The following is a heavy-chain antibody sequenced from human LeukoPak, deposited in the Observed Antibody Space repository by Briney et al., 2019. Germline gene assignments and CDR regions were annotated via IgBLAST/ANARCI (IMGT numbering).Heavy chain of an antibody. V-gene: IGHV5-51*01. D-gene: IGHD2-21*01. CDR2: IYPGDSDT. CDR3: ARVPGGDSAFDI. CDR1: GYSFTSYW. Sequence: PGGSLRLSCKGSGYSFTSYWIGWVRPMPGKGLEWMGIIYPGDSDTRYSPSFQGQLTISADKSISSAYRQWSSLKASDTAMDYCARVPGGDSAFDIWGQGKMVTVSS. J-gene: IGHJ3*02.